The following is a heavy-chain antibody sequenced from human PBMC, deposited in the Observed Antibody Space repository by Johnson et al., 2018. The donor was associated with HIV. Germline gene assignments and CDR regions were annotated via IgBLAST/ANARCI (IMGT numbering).Heavy chain of an antibody. CDR3: ASDSSGYDERGEKDAFDI. CDR2: ISYDGSNK. D-gene: IGHD3-22*01. J-gene: IGHJ3*02. V-gene: IGHV3-30*19. CDR1: GFTFSSYG. Sequence: QVLLVESGGGVVQPGRSLRLSCAASGFTFSSYGMHWVRQAPGKGLEWVAVISYDGSNKYYADSVKGRFTISRDNSKNTLYLQMNSLRAEDTAVYYCASDSSGYDERGEKDAFDIWGQGTMVTVSS.